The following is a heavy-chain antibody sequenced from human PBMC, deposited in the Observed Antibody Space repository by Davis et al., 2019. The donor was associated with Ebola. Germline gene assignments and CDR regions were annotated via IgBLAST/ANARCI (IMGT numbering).Heavy chain of an antibody. V-gene: IGHV3-48*01. CDR3: LAGTNY. CDR1: GFTFSTYS. Sequence: PGGSLRLSCAASGFTFSTYSMNWVRQAPGKGLEWVSYISDSSTTIYYADSLRGRFTISRDKSKNMLFLQMNSLRPEDTAVYYCLAGTNYWGQGTQVIVSS. D-gene: IGHD6-19*01. CDR2: ISDSSTTI. J-gene: IGHJ4*02.